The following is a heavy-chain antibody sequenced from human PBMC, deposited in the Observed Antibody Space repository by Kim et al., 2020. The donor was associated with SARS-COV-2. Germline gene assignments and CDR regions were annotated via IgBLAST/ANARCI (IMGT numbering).Heavy chain of an antibody. Sequence: SLKGRGTISVDTSKNQFSLKLSSVTAADTAVYYCARSYSSSWHTRLPFDYWGQGTLVTVSS. J-gene: IGHJ4*02. D-gene: IGHD6-13*01. V-gene: IGHV4-39*01. CDR3: ARSYSSSWHTRLPFDY.